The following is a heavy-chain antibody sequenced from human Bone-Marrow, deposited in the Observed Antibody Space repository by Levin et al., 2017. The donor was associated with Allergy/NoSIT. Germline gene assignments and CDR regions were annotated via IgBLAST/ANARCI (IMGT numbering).Heavy chain of an antibody. Sequence: PSETLSLTCAVYGGSFSRYYWIWIRQSPGKGLEWIGEINHSGSANYNPSLKSRVSISVDTSKNQFSLRLTSVTAADTAVYYCATVGGNWFDPWGQGTLVTVSS. CDR1: GGSFSRYY. CDR2: INHSGSA. V-gene: IGHV4-34*01. J-gene: IGHJ5*02. CDR3: ATVGGNWFDP.